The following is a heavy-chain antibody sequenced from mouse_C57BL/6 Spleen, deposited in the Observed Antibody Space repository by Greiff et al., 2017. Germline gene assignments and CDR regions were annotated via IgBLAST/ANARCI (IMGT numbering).Heavy chain of an antibody. V-gene: IGHV1-39*01. CDR3: ARGDYGNYPFAY. CDR1: GYSFTDYN. CDR2: INPNYGTT. D-gene: IGHD2-1*01. J-gene: IGHJ3*01. Sequence: EVKLQESGPELVKPGASVKISCKASGYSFTDYNMNWVKQSNGKSLEWIGVINPNYGTTSYNQKFKGKATLTVDQSSSTAYMQLNSLTSEDSAVYFCARGDYGNYPFAYWGQGTLVTVSA.